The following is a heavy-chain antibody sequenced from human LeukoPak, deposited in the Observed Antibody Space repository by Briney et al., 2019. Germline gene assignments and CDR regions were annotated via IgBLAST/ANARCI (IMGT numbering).Heavy chain of an antibody. CDR1: GFTFSSNY. CDR3: ARDPSYYYGSGTLEDDY. V-gene: IGHV3-53*01. J-gene: IGHJ4*02. Sequence: GGSLRLSCAASGFTFSSNYMSWVRQAPGKGLEWVSVIYSGGSTYYADSVKGRFTISRDNSKNTQYLQMNSLRAEDTAVYYCARDPSYYYGSGTLEDDYWGQGTLVTVSS. CDR2: IYSGGST. D-gene: IGHD3-10*01.